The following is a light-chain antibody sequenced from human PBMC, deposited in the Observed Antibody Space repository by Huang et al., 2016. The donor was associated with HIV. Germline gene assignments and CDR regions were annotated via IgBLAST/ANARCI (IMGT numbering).Light chain of an antibody. CDR2: AAS. Sequence: DIQMTQSPSSLSASVGDRVTITCRASQSISTYLNWYQQKPGKAPKLLIYAASTLQSGVPSRFSCSGSGTDFTLTIISLQPEDVATYYCQQTYSTLTFGPGTKVDIK. CDR1: QSISTY. J-gene: IGKJ3*01. V-gene: IGKV1-39*01. CDR3: QQTYSTLT.